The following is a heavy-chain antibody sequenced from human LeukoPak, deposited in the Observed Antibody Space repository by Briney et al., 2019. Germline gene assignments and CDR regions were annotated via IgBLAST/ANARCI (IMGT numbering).Heavy chain of an antibody. CDR1: GFTFSGSA. V-gene: IGHV3-73*01. CDR3: TRRGVVAALHYWYFDL. J-gene: IGHJ2*01. D-gene: IGHD2-15*01. CDR2: IRSKANSYAT. Sequence: GGSMRLSCAASGFTFSGSAMHWVRQASGKGLEWVGRIRSKANSYATAYAASVKARFTISRDDSKNTAYLQMNSLKTEDTAVYYCTRRGVVAALHYWYFDLWGRGTLVTVSS.